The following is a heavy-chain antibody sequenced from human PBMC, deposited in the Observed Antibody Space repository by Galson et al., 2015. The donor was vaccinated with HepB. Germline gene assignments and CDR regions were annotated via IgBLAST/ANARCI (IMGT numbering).Heavy chain of an antibody. D-gene: IGHD3-16*02. V-gene: IGHV1-8*01. CDR1: GYTFTSYD. CDR3: ARGPPPTNDYIWGSYRQSDYYYYYYMDV. CDR2: MNPNSGNT. Sequence: SVKVSCKASGYTFTSYDINWVRQATGQGLEWMGWMNPNSGNTGYAQKFQGRVTMTRNTSISTAYMELSSLRSEDTAVYYCARGPPPTNDYIWGSYRQSDYYYYYYMDVWGKGTTVTVSS. J-gene: IGHJ6*03.